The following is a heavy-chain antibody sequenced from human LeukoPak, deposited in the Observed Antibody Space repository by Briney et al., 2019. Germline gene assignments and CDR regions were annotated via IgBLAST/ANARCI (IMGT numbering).Heavy chain of an antibody. J-gene: IGHJ4*02. CDR3: ARGHSSSWYNYFDY. V-gene: IGHV1-3*01. CDR2: INAGNGNT. CDR1: GYTFTSYT. D-gene: IGHD6-13*01. Sequence: ASVKVSCKASGYTFTSYTIHWVRQAPGQRLEWMGWINAGNGNTKYSQKFQGRVTMTRDTSASTAYMELSSLRSEDTAVYYCARGHSSSWYNYFDYWGQGTLVTVSS.